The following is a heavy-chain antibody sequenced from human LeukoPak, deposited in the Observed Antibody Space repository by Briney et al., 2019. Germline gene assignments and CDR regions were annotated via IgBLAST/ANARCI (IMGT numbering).Heavy chain of an antibody. CDR2: IYPGDFDI. D-gene: IGHD6-19*01. J-gene: IGHJ4*02. CDR3: ARTGYTSGWYVGSFDY. Sequence: GESLKISCKGSGYSFTSYWIGWVRQMPGKGLEWMGIIYPGDFDIRYSPSFQGQVTISADKSISTAYLQWSSLKASDTAMYYCARTGYTSGWYVGSFDYWGQGTLVTVSS. CDR1: GYSFTSYW. V-gene: IGHV5-51*01.